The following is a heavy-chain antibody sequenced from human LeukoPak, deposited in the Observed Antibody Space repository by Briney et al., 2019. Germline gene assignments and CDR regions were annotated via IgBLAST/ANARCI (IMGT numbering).Heavy chain of an antibody. CDR3: ARDRVGDYGDHYGMDV. CDR2: IYSGGST. Sequence: GGSLRLSCAASGFTVSSNYMSWVRQAPGKGLEWGSVIYSGGSTYYADSVKGRFTISRDNSKNTLYLQMNSLRAEDTAVYYCARDRVGDYGDHYGMDVWGQGTTVTVSS. D-gene: IGHD4-17*01. J-gene: IGHJ6*02. CDR1: GFTVSSNY. V-gene: IGHV3-53*01.